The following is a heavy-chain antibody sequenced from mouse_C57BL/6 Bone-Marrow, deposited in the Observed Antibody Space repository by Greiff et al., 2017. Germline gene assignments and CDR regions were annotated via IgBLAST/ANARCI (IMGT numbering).Heavy chain of an antibody. Sequence: VQLQQPGAELVRPGTSVKLSCKASGYTFTSYWMHWVKQRPGQGLEWIGVIDPSDSYTNYNQKFKGKATLTVDTSSSTAYMQLSSLTSEDSAVYYCARLLWLRPYYFDYWGQGTTLTVSS. J-gene: IGHJ2*01. CDR1: GYTFTSYW. CDR2: IDPSDSYT. CDR3: ARLLWLRPYYFDY. D-gene: IGHD2-2*01. V-gene: IGHV1-59*01.